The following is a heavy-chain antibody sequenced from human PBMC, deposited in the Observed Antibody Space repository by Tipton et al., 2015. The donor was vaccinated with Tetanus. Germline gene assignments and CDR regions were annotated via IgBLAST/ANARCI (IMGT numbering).Heavy chain of an antibody. CDR1: GFIFSSCG. Sequence: SLRLSCAASGFIFSSCGIHWVRQAPGKGLEWVAVSWYDGTDKYYADSVKGRFTISRDNSKNTLYLQMNSLRAEDTAVYYCAREADCSGGSFFSGDFDNWGQGTRVTVSS. CDR3: AREADCSGGSFFSGDFDN. D-gene: IGHD2-15*01. CDR2: SWYDGTDK. J-gene: IGHJ4*02. V-gene: IGHV3-33*01.